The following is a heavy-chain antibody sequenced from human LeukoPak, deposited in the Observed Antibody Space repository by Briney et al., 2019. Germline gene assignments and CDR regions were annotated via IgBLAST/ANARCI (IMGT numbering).Heavy chain of an antibody. CDR3: ARFSTGTYQST. CDR2: IYHSGST. V-gene: IGHV4-38-2*01. CDR1: GYSISSGYY. J-gene: IGHJ5*02. Sequence: TETLSLTCAVSGYSISSGYYWGWIRQPPGKGLEWIGSIYHSGSTYYNPSLKSRVTISVDTSKNQFSLKLCSVTAADTALYYCARFSTGTYQSTWGQGTLVTVSS. D-gene: IGHD1-1*01.